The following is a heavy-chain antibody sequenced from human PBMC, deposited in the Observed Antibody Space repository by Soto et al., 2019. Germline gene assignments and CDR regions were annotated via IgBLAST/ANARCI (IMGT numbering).Heavy chain of an antibody. D-gene: IGHD5-18*01. CDR1: GGSISSGGYY. CDR2: IYYSGST. J-gene: IGHJ4*02. CDR3: ARGDTAMVIDY. V-gene: IGHV4-61*08. Sequence: SETLSLTCTVSGGSISSGGYYWSWIRQHPGKGLEWIGYIYYSGSTNYNPSLKSRVTISVDTSKNQFSLKLSSVTAADTAVYYCARGDTAMVIDYWGQGTLVTVSS.